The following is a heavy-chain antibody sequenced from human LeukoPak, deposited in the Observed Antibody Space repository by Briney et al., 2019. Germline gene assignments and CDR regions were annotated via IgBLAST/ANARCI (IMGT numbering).Heavy chain of an antibody. V-gene: IGHV3-30*03. CDR2: ISHDGSNK. CDR1: GFSLSSYG. CDR3: ARARVNAAAGIGY. Sequence: GGSLRLSCAASGFSLSSYGMHWVRQAPGKGLEWVAVISHDGSNKHYADPVKGRFTISRDNSKNTLYLQMNSLRAEDTAVYYCARARVNAAAGIGYWGQGTLVTVSS. J-gene: IGHJ4*02. D-gene: IGHD6-13*01.